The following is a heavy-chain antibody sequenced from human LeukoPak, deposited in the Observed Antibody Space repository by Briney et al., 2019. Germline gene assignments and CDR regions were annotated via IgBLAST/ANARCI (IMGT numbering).Heavy chain of an antibody. CDR1: GFTFSSYD. CDR2: MGTAGDT. CDR3: AALGGSIY. V-gene: IGHV3-13*01. D-gene: IGHD1-26*01. Sequence: GGSLRLSCAASGFTFSSYDVHWVRQATGRGLEWVSAMGTAGDTYYAGSVMGRFTISREDAKNSFYLQMNSLRAGDTAVYYCAALGGSIYWGQGTVVTVSS. J-gene: IGHJ4*02.